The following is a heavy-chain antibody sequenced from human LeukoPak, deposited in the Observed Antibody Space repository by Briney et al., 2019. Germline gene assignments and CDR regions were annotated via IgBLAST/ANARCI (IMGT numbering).Heavy chain of an antibody. V-gene: IGHV3-23*01. J-gene: IGHJ6*03. CDR1: GFTFSNHA. CDR3: AKCFAYGDYILGYYMDV. CDR2: ISGTGGST. D-gene: IGHD4-17*01. Sequence: GGSLRLSCAASGFTFSNHAMSWVRQAPGKGLEWISTISGTGGSTDYADSLKGRFTISRDNSKKTLYLQMSSLRADDTAVYYCAKCFAYGDYILGYYMDVWGKGATVTVSS.